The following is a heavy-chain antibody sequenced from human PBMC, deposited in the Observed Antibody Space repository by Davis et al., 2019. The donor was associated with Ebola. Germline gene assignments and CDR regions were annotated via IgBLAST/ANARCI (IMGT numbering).Heavy chain of an antibody. CDR3: AKGRNWFDP. Sequence: GESLKISCAASGFTFSSYSMNWVRQAPGKGLEWVSYISSSSSTIYYADSVKGRFTISRDNAKNSLYLQMNSLRDEDTAVYYCAKGRNWFDPWGQGTLVTVSS. CDR2: ISSSSSTI. CDR1: GFTFSSYS. J-gene: IGHJ5*02. V-gene: IGHV3-48*02.